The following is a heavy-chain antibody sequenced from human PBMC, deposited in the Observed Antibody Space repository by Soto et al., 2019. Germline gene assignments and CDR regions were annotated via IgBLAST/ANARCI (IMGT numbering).Heavy chain of an antibody. CDR1: GGSISSSSYY. Sequence: PSETLSLTCTVSGGSISSSSYYWGWIRQPPGKGLEWIGSIYYSGSTYYNPSLKSRVTISVDTSKNQFSLKLSSVTAADTAVYYCARRVYYDFWSGFLFWFDPWGQGTLVTVSS. J-gene: IGHJ5*02. CDR2: IYYSGST. CDR3: ARRVYYDFWSGFLFWFDP. V-gene: IGHV4-39*01. D-gene: IGHD3-3*01.